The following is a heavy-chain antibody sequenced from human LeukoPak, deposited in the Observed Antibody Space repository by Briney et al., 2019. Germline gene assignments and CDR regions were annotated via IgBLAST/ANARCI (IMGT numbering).Heavy chain of an antibody. D-gene: IGHD3-22*01. V-gene: IGHV1-2*02. CDR1: GYTFTGYY. Sequence: VASVKVSCKASGYTFTGYYMHWVRQAPGQGLEWMGWINPNSGGTNYAQKFQGRVTMTRDTSISTAYMELSRLRSDDTAVYYCARTRGGYYDSSGYYPAGYNAFDIWGQGTMVTVSS. CDR3: ARTRGGYYDSSGYYPAGYNAFDI. J-gene: IGHJ3*02. CDR2: INPNSGGT.